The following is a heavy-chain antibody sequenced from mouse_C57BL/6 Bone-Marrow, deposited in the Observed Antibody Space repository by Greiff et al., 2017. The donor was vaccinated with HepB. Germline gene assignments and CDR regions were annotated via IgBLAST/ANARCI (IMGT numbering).Heavy chain of an antibody. CDR3: AREGTVYYAMDY. CDR2: INYDGSST. D-gene: IGHD1-1*01. V-gene: IGHV5-16*01. J-gene: IGHJ4*01. CDR1: GFTFSDYY. Sequence: DVKLVESEGGLVQPGSSMKLSCTASGFTFSDYYMAWVRQVPEKGLEWVANINYDGSSTYYLDSLKSRFIISRDNAKNILYLQMSSLKSEDTATYYCAREGTVYYAMDYWGQGTSVTVSS.